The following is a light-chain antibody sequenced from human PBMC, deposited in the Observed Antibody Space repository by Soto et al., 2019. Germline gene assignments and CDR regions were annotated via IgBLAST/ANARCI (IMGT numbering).Light chain of an antibody. CDR2: DVS. CDR1: SSDVGGYNY. Sequence: QSALTQPASVSGSPGQSITISCTGTSSDVGGYNYVSWYQQHPGKAPNLMIYDVSNRPSGVSNRFSGSKSGNTASLTISGLQAEDEADYYCSSYPRSSTLEVFGGGTQLTVL. J-gene: IGLJ2*01. CDR3: SSYPRSSTLEV. V-gene: IGLV2-14*01.